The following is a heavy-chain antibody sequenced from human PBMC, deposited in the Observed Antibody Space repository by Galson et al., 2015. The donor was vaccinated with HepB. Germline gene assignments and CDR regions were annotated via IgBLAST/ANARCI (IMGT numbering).Heavy chain of an antibody. Sequence: SLRLPCAASGFTFSSYDMHWVRQATGKGLEWVSANGTAGDTYYPGSVKGRFTISRENAKNSLYLQMNSLRAGDTAVYYCARGLREDYMDVWGKGTTVTVSS. J-gene: IGHJ6*03. D-gene: IGHD1-26*01. CDR1: GFTFSSYD. V-gene: IGHV3-13*01. CDR2: NGTAGDT. CDR3: ARGLREDYMDV.